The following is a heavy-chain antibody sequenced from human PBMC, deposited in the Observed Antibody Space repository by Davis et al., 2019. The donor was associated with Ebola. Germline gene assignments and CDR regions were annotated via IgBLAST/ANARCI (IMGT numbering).Heavy chain of an antibody. D-gene: IGHD1-1*01. J-gene: IGHJ4*02. CDR3: AKDAGRTFDY. CDR2: ITGSGDST. V-gene: IGHV3-23*01. CDR1: RFTFSSYS. Sequence: GGSLRLSCAASRFTFSSYSMNWVRQAPGKGLDWVSSITGSGDSTDYADSVKGRFTISRDNSENTLYLQMNSLRAEDTAVYYCAKDAGRTFDYWGQGTLVTVSS.